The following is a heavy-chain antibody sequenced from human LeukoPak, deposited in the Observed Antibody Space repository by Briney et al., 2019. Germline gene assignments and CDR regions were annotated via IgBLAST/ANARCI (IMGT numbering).Heavy chain of an antibody. CDR2: IKPDGSEK. D-gene: IGHD6-19*01. J-gene: IGHJ6*02. Sequence: PGGSRRLSCAASGFTFSNFAMNWVRQTPGKGLEWVANIKPDGSEKSYVDSVRGRFTISRDNAKNSLYLQMNSLRAEDTAVYYCARGLESSGWYGMDVWGQGTTIIVSS. CDR1: GFTFSNFA. CDR3: ARGLESSGWYGMDV. V-gene: IGHV3-7*03.